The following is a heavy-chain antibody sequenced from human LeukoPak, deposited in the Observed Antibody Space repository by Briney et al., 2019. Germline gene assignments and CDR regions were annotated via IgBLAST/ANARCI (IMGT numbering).Heavy chain of an antibody. Sequence: SVKVSCKASGFTFTSSAVQWVRQARGQRLEWIGWIVVGSGNTNYAQKFQERVTITRDMSTSTAYMELSSLRSEDTAVYYCARVQGLDYYYYGMDVWGQGTTVTVSS. CDR1: GFTFTSSA. J-gene: IGHJ6*02. D-gene: IGHD1-1*01. CDR2: IVVGSGNT. V-gene: IGHV1-58*01. CDR3: ARVQGLDYYYYGMDV.